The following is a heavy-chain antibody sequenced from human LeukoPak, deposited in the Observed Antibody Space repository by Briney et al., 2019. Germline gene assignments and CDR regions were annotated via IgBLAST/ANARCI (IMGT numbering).Heavy chain of an antibody. D-gene: IGHD4-17*01. CDR3: AREGGDYVSVFYTDGGMDV. CDR2: IIPIFGTA. Sequence: SVKVSCKASGGTFSSYAISWVRQAPGQGLEWMGGIIPIFGTANYAQKFQGRVTITADESTSTAYMELSSLRSDDTAVYYCAREGGDYVSVFYTDGGMDVWGQGTTVTVSS. J-gene: IGHJ6*02. V-gene: IGHV1-69*13. CDR1: GGTFSSYA.